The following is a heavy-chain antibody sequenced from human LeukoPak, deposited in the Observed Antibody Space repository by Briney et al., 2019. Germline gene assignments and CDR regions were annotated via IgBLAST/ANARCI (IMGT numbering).Heavy chain of an antibody. D-gene: IGHD3-10*01. CDR2: IHYTGIN. V-gene: IGHV4-59*08. CDR1: DGSISGYY. CDR3: ARHNPNSGSAFDL. Sequence: SETLSLTCTVSDGSISGYYWGWIRQAPGRGLEWIAYIHYTGINNYNPSLKSRAAISVDTSTNQFSLKLSSVTAADTAMYYCARHNPNSGSAFDLWGRGTLVTVSS. J-gene: IGHJ2*01.